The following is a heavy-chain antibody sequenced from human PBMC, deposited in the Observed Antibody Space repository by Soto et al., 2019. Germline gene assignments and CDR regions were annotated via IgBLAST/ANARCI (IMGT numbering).Heavy chain of an antibody. V-gene: IGHV1-8*01. CDR3: ARGPVSLRFLEWFPDAFDI. CDR2: MNPNSGNT. D-gene: IGHD3-3*01. J-gene: IGHJ3*02. Sequence: EASVKVSCKASGYTFTSYDINWVRQATGQGLEWMGWMNPNSGNTGYAQKFQGRVTMTRNTSISTAYMELSSLRSEDTAVYYCARGPVSLRFLEWFPDAFDIWGQGTMVTVSS. CDR1: GYTFTSYD.